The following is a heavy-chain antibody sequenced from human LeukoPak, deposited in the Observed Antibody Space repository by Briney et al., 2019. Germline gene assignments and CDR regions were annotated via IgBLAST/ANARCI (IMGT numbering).Heavy chain of an antibody. CDR3: ARGSLLTLYSGSSHNWIDP. V-gene: IGHV1-8*01. CDR1: GYTFTSYD. Sequence: ASVKVSCKASGYTFTSYDINWVRQATGQGLEWMGWMNPNSGNTGYAQKFQGRVTMTRNTSISTAYMELSSLRSEDTAVYYCARGSLLTLYSGSSHNWIDPWGQGTLVTVSS. D-gene: IGHD1-26*01. J-gene: IGHJ5*02. CDR2: MNPNSGNT.